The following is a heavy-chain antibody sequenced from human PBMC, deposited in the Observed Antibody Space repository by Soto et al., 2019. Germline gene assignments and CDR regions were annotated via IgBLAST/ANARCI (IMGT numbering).Heavy chain of an antibody. J-gene: IGHJ6*02. CDR1: GGSFSGYY. CDR3: AREKGNSYGYTPTYYYYYGMDV. D-gene: IGHD5-18*01. CDR2: INHSGST. V-gene: IGHV4-34*01. Sequence: PSETLSLTCAVYGGSFSGYYWSWIRQRPGKGLEWIGEINHSGSTNYNPSLKSRVTISVDTSKNQFSLKLSSVTAADTAVYYCAREKGNSYGYTPTYYYYYGMDVWGQGTTVTVSS.